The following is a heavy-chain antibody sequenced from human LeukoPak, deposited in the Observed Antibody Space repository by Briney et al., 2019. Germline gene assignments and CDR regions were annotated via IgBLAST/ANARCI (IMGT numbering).Heavy chain of an antibody. Sequence: GASVKVSCKASGYTFTGYYMHWVRQAPGQGLEWMGWISADNGNTNYALKLQDRVTMTTDTSTSTAYMELRSLRSDDTALYYCARVVYSGYYYFYYFDYWGQGTLVTVSS. CDR1: GYTFTGYY. V-gene: IGHV1-18*04. CDR2: ISADNGNT. CDR3: ARVVYSGYYYFYYFDY. D-gene: IGHD3-22*01. J-gene: IGHJ4*02.